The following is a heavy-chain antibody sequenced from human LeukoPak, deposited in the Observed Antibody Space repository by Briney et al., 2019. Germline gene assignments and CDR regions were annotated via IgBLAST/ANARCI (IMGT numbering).Heavy chain of an antibody. CDR3: ARVTGTWWADY. D-gene: IGHD2-8*02. V-gene: IGHV3-48*02. CDR1: GFTVSNYG. CDR2: ISSSGTTI. Sequence: PGGSLRLSCAASGFTVSNYGMNWVRQAPGEGLEWVSYISSSGTTIYYADSVKGRFTISRDNAKNSLHLQMNSLRDEDTAVYYCARVTGTWWADYWGQGTLVIVSS. J-gene: IGHJ4*02.